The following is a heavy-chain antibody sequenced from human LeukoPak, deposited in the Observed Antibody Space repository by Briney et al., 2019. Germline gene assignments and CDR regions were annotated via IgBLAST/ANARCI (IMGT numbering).Heavy chain of an antibody. V-gene: IGHV4-38-2*01. Sequence: SETLSLTCAVSGYSISSGYYWGWIRQPLGKGLEWIGSIYYSGSTYYNPSLKSRVTISVDTSKNHFSLKLSSVTAADTAVYYCARGGCSSTSCYSVWGQGTLVTVSS. CDR1: GYSISSGYY. CDR3: ARGGCSSTSCYSV. D-gene: IGHD2-2*01. CDR2: IYYSGST. J-gene: IGHJ4*02.